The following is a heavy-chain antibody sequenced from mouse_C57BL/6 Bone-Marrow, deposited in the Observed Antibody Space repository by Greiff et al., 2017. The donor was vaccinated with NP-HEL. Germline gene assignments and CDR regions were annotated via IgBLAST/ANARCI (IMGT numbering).Heavy chain of an antibody. CDR1: GYAFSSSW. CDR2: IYPGDGDT. J-gene: IGHJ4*01. CDR3: ARSRDGNYRYYAMDY. D-gene: IGHD2-1*01. V-gene: IGHV1-82*01. Sequence: QVQLQQSGPELVKPGASVKISCKASGYAFSSSWMNWVKQRPGKGLEWIGRIYPGDGDTNYNGKFKGKATMTADKSYSTAYMHMRSLKSEDSAVYFCARSRDGNYRYYAMDYWGKGTSVTVSS.